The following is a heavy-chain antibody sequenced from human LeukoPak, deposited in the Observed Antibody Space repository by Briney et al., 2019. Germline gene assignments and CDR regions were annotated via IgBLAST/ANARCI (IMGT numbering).Heavy chain of an antibody. D-gene: IGHD6-13*01. CDR3: ARDGTAAGLCFDS. CDR1: GFTFTEYW. Sequence: GGSLRLSCAVSGFTFTEYWMIWVRQAPGKGLEWVASIRQDGGEKSYVDSVKGRFTISRDNTKNSLYLQINSLRAEDTAVYYCARDGTAAGLCFDSWGQGTLVTVSS. J-gene: IGHJ4*01. CDR2: IRQDGGEK. V-gene: IGHV3-7*01.